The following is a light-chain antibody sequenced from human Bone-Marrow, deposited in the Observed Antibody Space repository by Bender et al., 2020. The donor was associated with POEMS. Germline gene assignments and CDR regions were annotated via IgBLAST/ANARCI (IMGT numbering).Light chain of an antibody. CDR3: SSYTSTSTIV. V-gene: IGLV2-14*02. CDR1: YTDVGTYNL. CDR2: DVS. Sequence: QSALTQPASVSGSPGQSITISCTGTYTDVGTYNLVSWYQQHPGQAPKLMIYDVSKRPSGVSNRFSGSKSGNTASLTISGLQAEDEADYYCSSYTSTSTIVFGTGTTVTVL. J-gene: IGLJ1*01.